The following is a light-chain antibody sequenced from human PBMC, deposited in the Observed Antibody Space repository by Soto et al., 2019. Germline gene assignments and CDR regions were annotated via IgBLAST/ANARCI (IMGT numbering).Light chain of an antibody. CDR1: SSDVGSYNL. J-gene: IGLJ1*01. CDR2: EGS. V-gene: IGLV2-23*01. Sequence: QSALTQPASVSGSPGQSITISCTGTSSDVGSYNLVSWYQQDPGKAPKLMIYEGSKRPSGVSNRFSGSKSGNTASLTISGLQAEDEADFYCCSYAGSSTYVFGTGTNLTVL. CDR3: CSYAGSSTYV.